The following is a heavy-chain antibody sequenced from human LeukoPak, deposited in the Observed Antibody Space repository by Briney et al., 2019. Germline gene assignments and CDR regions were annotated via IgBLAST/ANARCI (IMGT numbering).Heavy chain of an antibody. V-gene: IGHV3-9*01. CDR3: AKDSSDTAMVFDY. CDR2: ISWNSGSI. Sequence: GISWNSGSIGYADSVKGRFTISGDNAKNSLYLQMNSLRAEDTALYYCAKDSSDTAMVFDYWGQGTLVTVSS. J-gene: IGHJ4*02. D-gene: IGHD5-18*01.